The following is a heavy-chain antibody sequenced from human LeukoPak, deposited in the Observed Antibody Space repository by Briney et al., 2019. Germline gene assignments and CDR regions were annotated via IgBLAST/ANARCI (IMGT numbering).Heavy chain of an antibody. CDR3: AKQRRALRENYYMDF. J-gene: IGHJ6*03. CDR1: GFSFSNYA. V-gene: IGHV3-23*01. Sequence: GGSLRLSCLVSGFSFSNYAMSWVRQAQGQGLEWVSNAGSCSRLYGVSVKGRFSVSSDNFKNTLYLFLLGLRAVAPAGYSCAKQRRALRENYYMDFWGKGTTVTVSS. CDR2: NAGSCSR.